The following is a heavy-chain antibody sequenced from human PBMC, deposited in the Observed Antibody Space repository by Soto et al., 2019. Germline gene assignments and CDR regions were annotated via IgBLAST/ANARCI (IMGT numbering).Heavy chain of an antibody. V-gene: IGHV5-51*01. J-gene: IGHJ4*02. CDR1: GYSFINQW. CDR2: IYPGDSET. CDR3: ERQAALAPVDY. Sequence: PGESLKISCKGSGYSFINQWIGWVRQMPGKGLEWMGIIYPGDSETRYSPSLQGQVTISVDKSISTTYLQWSSLKASDTAMYYCERQAALAPVDYWGQGTLVTVSS. D-gene: IGHD6-25*01.